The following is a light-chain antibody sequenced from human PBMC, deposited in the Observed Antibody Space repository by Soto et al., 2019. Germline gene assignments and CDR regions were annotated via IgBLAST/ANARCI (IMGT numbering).Light chain of an antibody. CDR2: GAS. J-gene: IGKJ4*01. CDR3: QQYGSSPPLT. V-gene: IGKV3-20*01. CDR1: RSVSSSF. Sequence: EIVLTQSPGTLSLSPGGRATLSCRASRSVSSSFLAWYQQKPGQAPRLLIYGASSRATGIPDRFSGSGSGTDFTLTISRPEPEDFAVYYCQQYGSSPPLTFGGGTKVDIK.